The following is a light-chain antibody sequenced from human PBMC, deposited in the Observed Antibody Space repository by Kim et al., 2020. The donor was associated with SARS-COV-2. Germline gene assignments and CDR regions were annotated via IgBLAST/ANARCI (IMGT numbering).Light chain of an antibody. CDR2: VNSDGSR. CDR3: QTWGTGIRV. Sequence: ASVKLHCTLSSGHGTNAIAWHQQQPEKGPRYLMKVNSDGSRSKGDGIPDRFSGSSSGAERYLTISGLQSEDEADYYCQTWGTGIRVFGAGTKVTVL. V-gene: IGLV4-69*01. J-gene: IGLJ1*01. CDR1: SGHGTNA.